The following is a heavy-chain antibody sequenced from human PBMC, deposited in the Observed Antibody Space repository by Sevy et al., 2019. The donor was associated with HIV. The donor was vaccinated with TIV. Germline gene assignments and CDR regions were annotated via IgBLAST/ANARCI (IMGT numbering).Heavy chain of an antibody. J-gene: IGHJ5*02. CDR1: GGSISSTSYY. Sequence: SETLSLTCAVSGGSISSTSYYWGWIRQPPGKELEWIAIIHYSGSTYYIPSLKSRVTISVDTSKNQFSLKLSSVTAADTAVYFCARRGSISAWFDPWGQGTLVTVSS. V-gene: IGHV4-39*01. CDR2: IHYSGST. CDR3: ARRGSISAWFDP.